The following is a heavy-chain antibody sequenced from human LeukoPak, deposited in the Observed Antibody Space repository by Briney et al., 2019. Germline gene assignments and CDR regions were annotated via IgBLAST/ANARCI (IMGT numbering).Heavy chain of an antibody. CDR2: IIPIFGTA. CDR1: GGTFSSYA. D-gene: IGHD2-2*01. V-gene: IGHV1-69*05. J-gene: IGHJ4*02. Sequence: SVKVSFKASGGTFSSYAISWVRQAPGQGLEWMGGIIPIFGTANYAQKFQGRATITTDESTSTTYMELSSLRSEDTAVYYCARFFRHQLPTSDFWGQGTLVSVSS. CDR3: ARFFRHQLPTSDF.